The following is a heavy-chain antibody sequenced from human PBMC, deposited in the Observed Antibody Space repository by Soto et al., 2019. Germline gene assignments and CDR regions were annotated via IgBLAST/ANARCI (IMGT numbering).Heavy chain of an antibody. Sequence: QVQLVQSGAEVKKPGSSVKVSCTASGGIFSRSGTFSSFAISWVRQAPGQGPEWMGGIIGSVGSTKSAQRFQGRITITADECANSAFMELSCIRSEETAIYYCAAGGRATVSEFAYWGRGTLVNASS. J-gene: IGHJ4*02. CDR3: AAGGRATVSEFAY. CDR1: GGIFSRSGTFSSFA. CDR2: IIGSVGST. V-gene: IGHV1-69*01. D-gene: IGHD5-12*01.